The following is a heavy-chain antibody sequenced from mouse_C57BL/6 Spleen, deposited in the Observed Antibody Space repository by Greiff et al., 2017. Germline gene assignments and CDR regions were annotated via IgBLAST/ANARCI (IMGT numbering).Heavy chain of an antibody. CDR1: GFTFSSYG. J-gene: IGHJ4*01. CDR2: ISSGGSYT. V-gene: IGHV5-6*01. CDR3: ASTTVKDYAMDY. Sequence: EVQVVESGGDLVKPGGSLKLSCAASGFTFSSYGMSWVRQTPDKGLEWVATISSGGSYTYYPDSVKGRFTISRDNAKNTLYLQMSSLKSEDTAMYCCASTTVKDYAMDYWGQGTSVTVSS. D-gene: IGHD1-1*01.